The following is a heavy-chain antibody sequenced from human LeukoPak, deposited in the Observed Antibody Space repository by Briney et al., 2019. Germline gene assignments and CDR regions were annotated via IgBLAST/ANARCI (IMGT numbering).Heavy chain of an antibody. Sequence: GASVKVSCKASGYTFTGYYMHWVRQAPGQGLEWMGWINPNSGGTNYAQKFQGRVTMTADTSISTVYSELSRLKSDDTAVYYCARAPVDNWNYDFWGQGTLVTVSS. CDR1: GYTFTGYY. CDR3: ARAPVDNWNYDF. V-gene: IGHV1-2*02. D-gene: IGHD1-7*01. CDR2: INPNSGGT. J-gene: IGHJ4*02.